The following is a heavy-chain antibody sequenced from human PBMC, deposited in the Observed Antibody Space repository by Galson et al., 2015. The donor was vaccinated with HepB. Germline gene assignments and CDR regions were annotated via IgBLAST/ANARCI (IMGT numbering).Heavy chain of an antibody. V-gene: IGHV1-46*01. J-gene: IGHJ3*02. CDR1: GYTFTHYY. CDR3: ASGLIVVPAAASHDAFDI. D-gene: IGHD2-2*01. CDR2: INPSGGYT. Sequence: SVKVSCKASGYTFTHYYMHWVRQAPGQGLEWMGIINPSGGYTTYAQKFQGRVTVTRDTSTTTVYMELSSLGSEDTAVYYCASGLIVVPAAASHDAFDIWGQGTMVTVSS.